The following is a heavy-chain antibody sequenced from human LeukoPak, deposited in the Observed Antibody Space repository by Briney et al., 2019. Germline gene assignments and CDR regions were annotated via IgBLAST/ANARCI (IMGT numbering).Heavy chain of an antibody. D-gene: IGHD1-26*01. J-gene: IGHJ3*02. CDR3: ARLKSGSYFLSAFDI. CDR2: IYYSGST. Sequence: KASETLSLTCTVSGGSISSSSYYWGWIRQPPGKGLEWIGSIYYSGSTYYNPSLKSRVTISVDTSKNQFSLKLSSVTAADTAVYYCARLKSGSYFLSAFDIWGQGTMVTVSS. V-gene: IGHV4-39*07. CDR1: GGSISSSSYY.